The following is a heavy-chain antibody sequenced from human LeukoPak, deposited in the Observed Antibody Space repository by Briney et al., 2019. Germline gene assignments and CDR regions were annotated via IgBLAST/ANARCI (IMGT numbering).Heavy chain of an antibody. CDR3: AKDRLVHDS. Sequence: GGSLRLSCAASGFTFSNPAMSWVRQTPGKGLEWVSAISGSGGSTYYTDSVKGRFTISRDNSKNTLYLQMNSLRAEDTALYYCAKDRLVHDSWGQGTLVTVSS. J-gene: IGHJ4*02. CDR2: ISGSGGST. V-gene: IGHV3-23*01. CDR1: GFTFSNPA. D-gene: IGHD6-19*01.